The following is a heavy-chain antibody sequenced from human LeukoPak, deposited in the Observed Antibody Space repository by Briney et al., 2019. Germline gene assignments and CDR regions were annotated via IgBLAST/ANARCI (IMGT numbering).Heavy chain of an antibody. J-gene: IGHJ3*02. CDR2: IYYSGST. D-gene: IGHD1-26*01. CDR3: AREGARWEPSFSAFDI. Sequence: PSETLSLTCTVSGGSISSYYWSWIRQPPGKGLEWIGYIYYSGSTSYNPSLKSRVTISVDTSKNQFSLKLSSVTAADTAVYYCAREGARWEPSFSAFDIWGQGTMVTVSS. V-gene: IGHV4-59*01. CDR1: GGSISSYY.